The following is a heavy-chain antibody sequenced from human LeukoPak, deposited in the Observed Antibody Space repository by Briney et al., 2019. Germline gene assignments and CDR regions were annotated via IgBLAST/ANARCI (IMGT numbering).Heavy chain of an antibody. V-gene: IGHV3-43D*04. CDR2: ISWDGGST. CDR3: AKDMSSIAVAIDY. J-gene: IGHJ4*02. D-gene: IGHD6-19*01. CDR1: GFTFDDYA. Sequence: GGSLRLSCAASGFTFDDYAMHWVRQAPGKGLEWVSLISWDGGSTYYADSVKGRFTIFRDNSKNSLYLQMNSLRAEDTALYYCAKDMSSIAVAIDYWGQGTLVTVSS.